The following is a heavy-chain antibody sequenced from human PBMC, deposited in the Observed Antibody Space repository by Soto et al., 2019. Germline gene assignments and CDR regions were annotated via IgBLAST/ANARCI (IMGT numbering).Heavy chain of an antibody. D-gene: IGHD4-17*01. Sequence: SETLSVIGPVSGGSSSSSSYYRGWIRQPPGKRLEWIGSTYYSGSTYYNPSLKSRVTISVDTSKNQFSLKLSSVTAADTAVYYCATNIPTVTTLGGYWGRGTLVTVSS. CDR2: TYYSGST. J-gene: IGHJ4*01. CDR3: ATNIPTVTTLGGY. V-gene: IGHV4-39*01. CDR1: GGSSSSSSYY.